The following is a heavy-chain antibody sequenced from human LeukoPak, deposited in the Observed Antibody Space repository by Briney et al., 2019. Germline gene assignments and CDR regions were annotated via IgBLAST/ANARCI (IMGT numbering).Heavy chain of an antibody. CDR3: ARVLKRCSGGSCYEPGY. Sequence: ASVKVSCKASGYTFTGYYMHWVRQAPGQGLEWMGWINPNSGGTNYAQKFQGRVTMTRDTSISTAYMELSRLRSDDTAVYYCARVLKRCSGGSCYEPGYWGQGTLVTVSS. CDR1: GYTFTGYY. J-gene: IGHJ4*02. D-gene: IGHD2-15*01. CDR2: INPNSGGT. V-gene: IGHV1-2*02.